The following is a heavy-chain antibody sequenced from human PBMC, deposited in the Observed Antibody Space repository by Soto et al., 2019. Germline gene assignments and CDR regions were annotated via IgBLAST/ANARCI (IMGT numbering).Heavy chain of an antibody. J-gene: IGHJ3*02. CDR2: IYNDGSVT. V-gene: IGHV3-74*01. D-gene: IGHD5-12*01. CDR1: GFSFSDYS. Sequence: GGSLRLSCAASGFSFSDYSMYWVRQTPGKGLGWFSRIYNDGSVTGAASFVRRRLTISRDNSRNTLYLQMNSLRVGGTAVYYCVRRVATSYAFDIWGQGRMVTVSS. CDR3: VRRVATSYAFDI.